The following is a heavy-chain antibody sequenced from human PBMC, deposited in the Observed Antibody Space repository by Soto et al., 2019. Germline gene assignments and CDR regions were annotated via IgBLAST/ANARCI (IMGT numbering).Heavy chain of an antibody. CDR3: ATSDDTSGYYYYFQF. V-gene: IGHV3-23*01. CDR1: GFTFSSYA. J-gene: IGHJ1*01. CDR2: ISGSGGGT. D-gene: IGHD3-22*01. Sequence: GGALRLSCAASGFTFSSYAMSWVRQAPGKGLEWVSVISGSGGGTYFADSVKGRFTISRDNSKNTLFLQMNSLRAEDTAVYYCATSDDTSGYYYYFQFWGQGTLVTVSS.